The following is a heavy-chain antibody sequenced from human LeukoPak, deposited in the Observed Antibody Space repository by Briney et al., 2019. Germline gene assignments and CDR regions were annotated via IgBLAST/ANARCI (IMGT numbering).Heavy chain of an antibody. J-gene: IGHJ4*02. V-gene: IGHV3-23*01. D-gene: IGHD1-26*01. CDR3: AKDHGGSYYRFDY. Sequence: PGGSLRLSCAASGFTFSSYAMSWVRQAPGKGLEWVSAISGSGGSTYYPDSVKGRFTISRDNSKNTLYLQMNSLRAEDTAVYYCAKDHGGSYYRFDYWGQGTLVTVSS. CDR1: GFTFSSYA. CDR2: ISGSGGST.